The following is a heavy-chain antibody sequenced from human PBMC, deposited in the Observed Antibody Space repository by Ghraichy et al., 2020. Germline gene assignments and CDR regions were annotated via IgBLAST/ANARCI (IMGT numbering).Heavy chain of an antibody. D-gene: IGHD3-10*01. CDR1: GFSVSDTY. V-gene: IGHV3-53*01. J-gene: IGHJ3*02. Sequence: GGSRRLSCAASGFSVSDTYMNWVRQGPGKGLEWGSVIFKGGNIHYADSVRGRFTISRDSSKNTLYLQMNALRVDDTAVYFCARDRLGDGALDIWGQGTMVTVSS. CDR3: ARDRLGDGALDI. CDR2: IFKGGNI.